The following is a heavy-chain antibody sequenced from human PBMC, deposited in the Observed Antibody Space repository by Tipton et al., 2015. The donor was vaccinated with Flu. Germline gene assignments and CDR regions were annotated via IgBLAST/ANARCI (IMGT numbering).Heavy chain of an antibody. Sequence: LSCTVSGGSINYYYWNWIRQRPGKGLEWIGFSFYSGSTSYNPALQSRVTISVDNSRNQFSLSLRSVTAADTAVYFCARDRGWPAALDFWGQGILVTVSS. D-gene: IGHD3-10*01. CDR2: SFYSGST. CDR3: ARDRGWPAALDF. CDR1: GGSINYYY. V-gene: IGHV4-59*01. J-gene: IGHJ4*02.